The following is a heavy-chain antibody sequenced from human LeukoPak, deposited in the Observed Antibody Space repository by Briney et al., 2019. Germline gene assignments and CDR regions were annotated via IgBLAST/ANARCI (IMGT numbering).Heavy chain of an antibody. D-gene: IGHD6-19*01. V-gene: IGHV1-2*02. J-gene: IGHJ4*02. CDR2: INPNSGGT. CDR3: VRDHQGQWLTFDY. CDR1: GYTFTGYY. Sequence: GASVKVSCKASGYTFTGYYMHWVRQAPGQGLEWMGWINPNSGGTNYAQKFQGRVTMTRDTSISTAYMELSRLRSDDTAVYYCVRDHQGQWLTFDYWGQGTLVTVSS.